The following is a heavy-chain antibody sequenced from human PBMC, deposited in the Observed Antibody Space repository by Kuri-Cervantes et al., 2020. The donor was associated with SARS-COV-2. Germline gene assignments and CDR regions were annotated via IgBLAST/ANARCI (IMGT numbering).Heavy chain of an antibody. D-gene: IGHD2/OR15-2a*01. Sequence: GESLKISCAASGFIFSSYGMHWVRQAPGKGLEWVAFIRYDGSNKYYADSVKGRFTISRDNSKNTLYLQMNSLRAEDTAVYYCANGLLLNFDYWGQGTLVTVSS. CDR1: GFIFSSYG. CDR2: IRYDGSNK. CDR3: ANGLLLNFDY. V-gene: IGHV3-30*02. J-gene: IGHJ4*02.